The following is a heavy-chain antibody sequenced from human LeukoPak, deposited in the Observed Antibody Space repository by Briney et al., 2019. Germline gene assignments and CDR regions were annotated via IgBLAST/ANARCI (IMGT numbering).Heavy chain of an antibody. CDR1: GFSLSTSGMR. Sequence: ESGPALVKPTQTLTLTCTFSGFSLSTSGMRVSWIRQPPGKALEWLARIDWDDDKFYSTSLKTRLTISKDTSKNQVVLTMTNMDPVDTATYYCARSITGTASFEYWGQGTLVTVSS. J-gene: IGHJ4*02. CDR3: ARSITGTASFEY. CDR2: IDWDDDK. V-gene: IGHV2-70*04. D-gene: IGHD1-7*01.